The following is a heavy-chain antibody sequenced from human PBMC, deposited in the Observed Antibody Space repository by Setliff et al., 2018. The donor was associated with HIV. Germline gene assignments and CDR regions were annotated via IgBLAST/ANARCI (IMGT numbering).Heavy chain of an antibody. CDR1: GGSISSGGYY. V-gene: IGHV4-31*03. CDR3: VRERRRSPLSYGLDV. J-gene: IGHJ6*02. Sequence: SETLSLTCTVSGGSISSGGYYWNWIRQYPVKRLEWIGHIYYNGRTLFNPALGTRLNMSVDTSENQFSLHLNSVTAADTAVYYCVRERRRSPLSYGLDVWGQGTTVTVSS. CDR2: IYYNGRT.